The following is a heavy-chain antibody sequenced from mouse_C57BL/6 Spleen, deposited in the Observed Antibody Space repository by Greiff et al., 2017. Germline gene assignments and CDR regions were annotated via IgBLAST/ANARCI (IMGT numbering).Heavy chain of an antibody. CDR2: ISYDGSN. V-gene: IGHV3-6*01. Sequence: EVKLEESGPGLVKPSQSLSLTCSVTGYSITSGYYWNWIRQFPGNKLEWMGYISYDGSNNYNPSLKNRISITRDTSKNQFFLKLNSVTTEDTATYYGARDDGYYCDYGGQGTTLTVSS. J-gene: IGHJ2*01. D-gene: IGHD2-3*01. CDR3: ARDDGYYCDY. CDR1: GYSITSGYY.